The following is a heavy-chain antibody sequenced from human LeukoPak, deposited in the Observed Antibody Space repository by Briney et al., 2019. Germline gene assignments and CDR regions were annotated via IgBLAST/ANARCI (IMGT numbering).Heavy chain of an antibody. Sequence: SETLSLTCAVSGGSISSSNWWSWVRQPRGKGLEWIGEIYHSGSTNYNPSLKSRVTISVDKSKNQFSLKLSSVTAADTAVYYCARDRGLYYYDSSGYHVDAFDIWGQGTMVTVSS. D-gene: IGHD3-22*01. CDR2: IYHSGST. V-gene: IGHV4-4*02. CDR3: ARDRGLYYYDSSGYHVDAFDI. CDR1: GGSISSSNW. J-gene: IGHJ3*02.